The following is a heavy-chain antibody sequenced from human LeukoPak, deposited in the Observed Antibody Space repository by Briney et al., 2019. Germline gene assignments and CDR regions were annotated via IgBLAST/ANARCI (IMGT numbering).Heavy chain of an antibody. V-gene: IGHV4-59*08. Sequence: PSETLTLTCTVSGASISNYYWSWIRQPPGKGLECIGYVSYSGRTNHNHSLKGRVTISADTSKNKFSLKLTSVTAADTAVYYCARHERGAENLDYWGQGTLVTVSS. D-gene: IGHD1-1*01. CDR3: ARHERGAENLDY. CDR1: GASISNYY. J-gene: IGHJ4*02. CDR2: VSYSGRT.